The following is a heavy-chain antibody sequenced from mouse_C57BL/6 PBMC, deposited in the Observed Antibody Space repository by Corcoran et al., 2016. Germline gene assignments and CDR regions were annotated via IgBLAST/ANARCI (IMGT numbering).Heavy chain of an antibody. J-gene: IGHJ2*01. D-gene: IGHD3-2*02. CDR1: GYTFTDYY. V-gene: IGHV1-26*01. Sequence: EIQLQQSGPELVKPGASVKISSKASGYTFTDYYMNWVKQSHGKSLEWIGDINPNNGGTSYNQKFKGKATLTVDKSSSTAYMELRSLTSEDSAVYYCARSGRQLRLGFFDYWGQGTTLTVSS. CDR3: ARSGRQLRLGFFDY. CDR2: INPNNGGT.